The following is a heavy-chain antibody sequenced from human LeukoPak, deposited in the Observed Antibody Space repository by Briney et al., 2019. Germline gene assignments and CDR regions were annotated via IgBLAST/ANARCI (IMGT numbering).Heavy chain of an antibody. CDR3: AKPKPDSSGYIFDY. V-gene: IGHV3-53*01. J-gene: IGHJ4*02. Sequence: GGSLRLSCAASGFTVSSNYMSWVRQAPGKGLEWVSVIYSGGSTYYADSVKGRFTISRDNSKNTLYLQMNSLRAEDTAVYYCAKPKPDSSGYIFDYWGQGTLVTVSS. D-gene: IGHD3-22*01. CDR1: GFTVSSNY. CDR2: IYSGGST.